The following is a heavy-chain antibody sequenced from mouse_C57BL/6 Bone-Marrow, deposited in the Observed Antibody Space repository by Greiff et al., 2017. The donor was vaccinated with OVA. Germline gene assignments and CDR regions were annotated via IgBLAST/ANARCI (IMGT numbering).Heavy chain of an antibody. V-gene: IGHV1-81*01. CDR1: GYTFTSYG. D-gene: IGHD3-1*01. J-gene: IGHJ3*01. CDR3: ARELGGFAY. Sequence: VKVVESGAELARPGASVKLSCKASGYTFTSYGISWVKQRTGQGLEWIGEIYPRSGNTYYNEKFKGKATLTADKSSSTAYMELRSLTSEDSAVYFCARELGGFAYWGQGTLVTVSA. CDR2: IYPRSGNT.